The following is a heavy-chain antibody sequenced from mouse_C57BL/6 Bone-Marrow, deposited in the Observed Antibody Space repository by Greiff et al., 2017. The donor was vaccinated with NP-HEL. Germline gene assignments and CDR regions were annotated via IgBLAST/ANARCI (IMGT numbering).Heavy chain of an antibody. CDR1: GYTFTSYG. J-gene: IGHJ1*03. V-gene: IGHV1-81*01. CDR2: IHPRSGNT. D-gene: IGHD2-2*01. Sequence: QVQLQQSGAELARPGASVKLSCKASGYTFTSYGISWVKQRTGQGLEWIGEIHPRSGNTYYNEKFKGKATLTADKSSSTAYMELRSLTSEDSAVYFCARKGGFGYWYFDVWGTGTTVTVSS. CDR3: ARKGGFGYWYFDV.